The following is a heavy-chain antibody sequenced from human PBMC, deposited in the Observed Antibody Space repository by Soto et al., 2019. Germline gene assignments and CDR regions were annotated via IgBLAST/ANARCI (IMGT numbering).Heavy chain of an antibody. J-gene: IGHJ4*02. V-gene: IGHV4-59*01. CDR1: CDSTSNSY. Sequence: SETLSLTCIISCDSTSNSYWSWLRQPPGKGLEWIGYISYSGNTKYNPSLKSRVTISVDTSKHQLSLRVTSVTAADTAMYYCACLRGKRRRPTDYGGKGTEVTVSS. D-gene: IGHD6-13*01. CDR3: ACLRGKRRRPTDY. CDR2: ISYSGNT.